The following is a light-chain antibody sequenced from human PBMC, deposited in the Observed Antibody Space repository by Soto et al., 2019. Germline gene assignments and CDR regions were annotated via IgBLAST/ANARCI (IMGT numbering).Light chain of an antibody. V-gene: IGKV1-5*01. J-gene: IGKJ1*01. Sequence: DIQMTQSPSTLSASVGDRVTITCRASQSISSWLAWYQQKPGKAPKLLIYDASSLESGVPSRFSGRGSGKDFPLTISSLQPDDFATYYCQQYNSYSRAFGQGTKVDIK. CDR3: QQYNSYSRA. CDR1: QSISSW. CDR2: DAS.